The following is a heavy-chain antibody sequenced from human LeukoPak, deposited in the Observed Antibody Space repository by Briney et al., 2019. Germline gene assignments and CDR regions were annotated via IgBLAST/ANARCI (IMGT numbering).Heavy chain of an antibody. CDR1: GFTFDDYA. CDR2: LSWNSGSL. D-gene: IGHD3-3*01. V-gene: IGHV3-9*01. Sequence: GGSLRLSCAASGFTFDDYAMHWVRQAPGKGLEWVSGLSWNSGSLAYADSVKGRFTISRDNAKNSLYLQMNSLRAEDTAVYYCAREPLGYDFWSGYYTPSTFDYWGQGTLVTVSS. J-gene: IGHJ4*02. CDR3: AREPLGYDFWSGYYTPSTFDY.